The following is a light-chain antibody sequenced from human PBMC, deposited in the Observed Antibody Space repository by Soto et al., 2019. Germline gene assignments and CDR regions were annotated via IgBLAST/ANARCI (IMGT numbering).Light chain of an antibody. CDR1: SSDVGGYNY. CDR3: SSYAGRNNVV. CDR2: EVS. V-gene: IGLV2-8*01. Sequence: QSVLTQPPSASGSPGQSVTISCTGTSSDVGGYNYVSWYQQHPGKAPKLMISEVSKRPSGVPDRFSGSKSGNTASLTVSGLQAEDEADYYCSSYAGRNNVVFGGGTKLTVL. J-gene: IGLJ2*01.